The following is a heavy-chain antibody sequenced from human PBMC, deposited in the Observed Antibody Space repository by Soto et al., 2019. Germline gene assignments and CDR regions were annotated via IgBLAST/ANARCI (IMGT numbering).Heavy chain of an antibody. J-gene: IGHJ4*02. D-gene: IGHD3-3*01. CDR3: ANHDQERISWRGYFDY. V-gene: IGHV4-39*01. Sequence: SETLSLTCTVSGGSISSSNYYWGWIRQPPGKGLEWIGSIYYSGSTYYNPSLKSRVTISVDTSKNQFSLKLSYVTAADTAVYYCANHDQERISWRGYFDYWGQGALVTVSS. CDR1: GGSISSSNYY. CDR2: IYYSGST.